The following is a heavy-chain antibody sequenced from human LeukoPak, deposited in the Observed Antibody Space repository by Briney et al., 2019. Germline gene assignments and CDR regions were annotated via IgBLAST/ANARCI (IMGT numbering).Heavy chain of an antibody. D-gene: IGHD2-2*01. V-gene: IGHV4-4*07. J-gene: IGHJ4*02. CDR1: GGSISNKY. CDR3: ARERREQLLPPYTRSVTYFDY. CDR2: IYTSGTT. Sequence: SETLSLTCTVSGGSISNKYWSWIRQPAGKGLEWIGRIYTSGTTHYNPSLKSRVTMSVDTSKNQFSLKLSSVTAADTAVYYCARERREQLLPPYTRSVTYFDYWGQGTLVTVSS.